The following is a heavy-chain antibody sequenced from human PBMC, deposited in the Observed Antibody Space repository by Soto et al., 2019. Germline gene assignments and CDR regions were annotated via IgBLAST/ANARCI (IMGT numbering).Heavy chain of an antibody. D-gene: IGHD6-13*01. CDR3: ARRGPGTYFEY. CDR2: ISGSGDST. Sequence: EVQLLDSGGGLVQPGGSLRLSCAASGFTFSSYAMNWVRQAPGKGLEWVSVISGSGDSTYYADSVKGRFTISRDNSKNALYLQMNSLRGEDTDIYDCARRGPGTYFEYWGQGTLVTVSS. J-gene: IGHJ4*02. V-gene: IGHV3-23*01. CDR1: GFTFSSYA.